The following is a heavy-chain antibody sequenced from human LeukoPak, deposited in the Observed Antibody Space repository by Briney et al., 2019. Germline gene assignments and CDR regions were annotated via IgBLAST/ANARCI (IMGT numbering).Heavy chain of an antibody. V-gene: IGHV3-74*01. CDR2: INSDGSST. CDR1: GSTFSSYW. J-gene: IGHJ4*02. CDR3: ARGRGITMVRGVLFDY. D-gene: IGHD3-10*01. Sequence: GGSLRLSCAASGSTFSSYWMHWVRQAPGKGLVWVSRINSDGSSTSYADSVKGRFTISRDNAKNTLYLQMNSQRAEDTAVYYCARGRGITMVRGVLFDYWGQGTLVTVSS.